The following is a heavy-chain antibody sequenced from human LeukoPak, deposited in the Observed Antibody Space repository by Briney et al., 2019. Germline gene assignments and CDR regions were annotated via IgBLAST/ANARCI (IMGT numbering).Heavy chain of an antibody. CDR1: GGSISSGDYY. J-gene: IGHJ3*02. CDR2: IYYNGST. Sequence: PSQTLSLTCTVSGGSISSGDYYWSWIRQPPGKGLEWIGYIYYNGSTYYNPSLKSRVTISVDTSKNQFSLRLSSVTAADTAVYYCARARPTYCGGDCYFWSYAFGIWGQGTMVTVSS. CDR3: ARARPTYCGGDCYFWSYAFGI. D-gene: IGHD2-21*01. V-gene: IGHV4-30-4*01.